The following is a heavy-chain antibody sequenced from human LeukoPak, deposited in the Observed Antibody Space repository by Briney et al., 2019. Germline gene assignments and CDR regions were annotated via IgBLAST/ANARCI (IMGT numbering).Heavy chain of an antibody. J-gene: IGHJ4*02. D-gene: IGHD4-17*01. Sequence: PGGSLRLSCAASGFTFSSYRMNWVRQAPGKGLEWVSSISSSSSYIYYADSVKGRFTISRDNAKNSLYLQMNSLRAEDTAVYYCARDVIPMTTVTSFDYWGQGTLVTVSS. V-gene: IGHV3-21*01. CDR3: ARDVIPMTTVTSFDY. CDR2: ISSSSSYI. CDR1: GFTFSSYR.